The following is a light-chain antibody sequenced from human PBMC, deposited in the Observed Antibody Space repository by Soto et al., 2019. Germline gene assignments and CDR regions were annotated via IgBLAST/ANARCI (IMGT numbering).Light chain of an antibody. J-gene: IGKJ5*01. Sequence: EPVLTQSPATLSLFPGERATLSCRASQSISNYLAWYQQKPGQAPRLLIYDTSKRATGIPARFRGSGSGTDFTLTIGIPDPEDFAIYYCQQRSGSIIFGQGTRLEIK. CDR2: DTS. V-gene: IGKV3-11*01. CDR1: QSISNY. CDR3: QQRSGSII.